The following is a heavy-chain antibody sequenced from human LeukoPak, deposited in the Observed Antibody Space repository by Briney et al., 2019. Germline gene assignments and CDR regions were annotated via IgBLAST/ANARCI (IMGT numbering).Heavy chain of an antibody. D-gene: IGHD3-10*01. CDR1: GGSISSSSYY. Sequence: PSETLSLTCTVSGGSISSSSYYWGWVRQPPGKGLEWIGSIYYSGSTSYKPSLKSRLTISLDTSKNQFSLKVSSVTAAATAVYYCARDPDSHPPFGSGTGYFDYWGQGTLVTVSS. V-gene: IGHV4-39*07. CDR2: IYYSGST. CDR3: ARDPDSHPPFGSGTGYFDY. J-gene: IGHJ4*02.